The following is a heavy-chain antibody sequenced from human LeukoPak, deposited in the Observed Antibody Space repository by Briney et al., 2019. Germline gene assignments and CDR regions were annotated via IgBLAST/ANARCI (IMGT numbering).Heavy chain of an antibody. D-gene: IGHD2-2*01. CDR3: AKDSRLGYCSSTSCYDRYYYYYYYMDV. CDR1: GFTFSSYG. CDR2: IRYDGSNK. V-gene: IGHV3-30*02. Sequence: PGRSLRLSCAASGFTFSSYGMHWVRQAPGKGLEWVAFIRYDGSNKYYADSVKGRLTISRDNSKNTLYLQMNSLRAEDTAVYYCAKDSRLGYCSSTSCYDRYYYYYYYMDVWGKGTTVTVSS. J-gene: IGHJ6*03.